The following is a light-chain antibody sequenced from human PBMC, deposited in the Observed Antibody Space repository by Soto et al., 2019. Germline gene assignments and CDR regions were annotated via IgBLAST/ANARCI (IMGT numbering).Light chain of an antibody. CDR2: GAS. V-gene: IGKV3-20*01. Sequence: EIVLTQSPGSLSLSPGERATLSCRASQSVNRYLAWYQQKPGQAPRLLIYGASSRATGFPDRFIGSGSGTDFSLTISRLEPEDSAVYYCQQYSSPPRTFGQGTQVEIK. CDR1: QSVNRY. CDR3: QQYSSPPRT. J-gene: IGKJ1*01.